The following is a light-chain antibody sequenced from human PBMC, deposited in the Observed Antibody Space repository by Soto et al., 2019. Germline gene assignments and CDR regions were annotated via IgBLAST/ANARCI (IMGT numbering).Light chain of an antibody. J-gene: IGKJ1*01. CDR2: AAS. V-gene: IGKV1-6*01. CDR3: LQDYNYPLT. Sequence: AIQMTQSPSSLSASVGDRVTITCRASQGIRNDLGWYQQKPGKAPKLLIYAASSLQSGVPSRFSGSGSGTDFTRTISSRQHEDFATYYCLQDYNYPLTFGQGNKVEIK. CDR1: QGIRND.